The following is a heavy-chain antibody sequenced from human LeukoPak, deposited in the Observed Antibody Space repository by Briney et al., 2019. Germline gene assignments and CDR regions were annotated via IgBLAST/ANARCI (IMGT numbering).Heavy chain of an antibody. D-gene: IGHD4-17*01. V-gene: IGHV4-59*13. CDR3: ARVDDYGDYRFDY. Sequence: PSETLSLTCTVSGGSISSYYWSWIRQPPGKGLEGIGYIYYSGSTNYIPSLESRVTISVDTSKNQFSLKLSSVTAADTAVYYCARVDDYGDYRFDYWGQGTLVTVSS. CDR1: GGSISSYY. J-gene: IGHJ4*02. CDR2: IYYSGST.